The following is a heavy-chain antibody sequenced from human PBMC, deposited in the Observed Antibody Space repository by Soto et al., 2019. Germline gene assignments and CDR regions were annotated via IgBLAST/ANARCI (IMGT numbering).Heavy chain of an antibody. V-gene: IGHV1-69*01. CDR1: GGTFSSYT. D-gene: IGHD1-26*01. CDR2: ITPTLNIA. J-gene: IGHJ4*02. CDR3: ARGYYSGGNPSSFDY. Sequence: QLQLVQSGAEVREPGSSVKVSCKASGGTFSSYTVIWVRQAPGQGLEWMGGITPTLNIAKYAEKIQGRVTITADEATSTVNMHLSSLRSEDTAVYFCARGYYSGGNPSSFDYWGQGTLVAVSS.